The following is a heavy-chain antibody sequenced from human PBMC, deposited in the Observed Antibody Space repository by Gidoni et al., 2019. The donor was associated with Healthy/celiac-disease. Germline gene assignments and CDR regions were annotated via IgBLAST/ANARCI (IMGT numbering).Heavy chain of an antibody. J-gene: IGHJ4*02. CDR2: ISGSGGST. Sequence: EVQLLESGGGLVQPGGSLRLSCAASGFTFSSYAMSWVRQAPGKGLEWVSAISGSGGSTYYADSVKGRFTISRDNSKNTLYLQMNSLRAEDTAVYYCAKGIKSVVVTAMGVNYFDYWGQGTLVTVSS. CDR3: AKGIKSVVVTAMGVNYFDY. D-gene: IGHD2-21*02. CDR1: GFTFSSYA. V-gene: IGHV3-23*01.